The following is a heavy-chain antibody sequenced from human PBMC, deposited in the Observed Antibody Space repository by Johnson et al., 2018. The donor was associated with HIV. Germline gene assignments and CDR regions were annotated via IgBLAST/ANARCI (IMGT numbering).Heavy chain of an antibody. CDR1: GFTFSSYA. CDR2: ISYDGSNK. D-gene: IGHD6-19*01. V-gene: IGHV3-30-3*01. J-gene: IGHJ3*02. CDR3: ATDIAVGGAFDI. Sequence: VQLVESGGGVVQPGRSLRLSCAASGFTFSSYAMHWVRQAPGKGLEWVAVISYDGSNKYYADSVKGRFTISRDNSKNTLYLQMNSLRAEDTAVYYCATDIAVGGAFDIWGQGTMVTVSS.